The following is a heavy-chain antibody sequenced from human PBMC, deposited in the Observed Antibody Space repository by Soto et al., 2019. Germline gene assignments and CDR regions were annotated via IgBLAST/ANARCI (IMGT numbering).Heavy chain of an antibody. CDR2: INAGNGNT. D-gene: IGHD3-22*01. CDR1: GYTFTSYA. J-gene: IGHJ4*02. CDR3: ARSLNQRITMIVVVIPDY. Sequence: ASVKVSCKASGYTFTSYAMHWVRQAPGQRLEWMGWINAGNGNTKYSQKFQGRVTITRDTSASTAYMELSSLRSEDTAVYYCARSLNQRITMIVVVIPDYWGQGTLVTVSS. V-gene: IGHV1-3*01.